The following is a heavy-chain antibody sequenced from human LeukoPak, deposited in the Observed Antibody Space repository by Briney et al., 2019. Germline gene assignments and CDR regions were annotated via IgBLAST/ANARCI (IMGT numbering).Heavy chain of an antibody. Sequence: SETLSLTCTVSGGSISSGGYFWSWSRQHPGKGLEWIGYIYYSGSTYYNPSLKSRVTISVDTSKNQFSLKLSSVTAADTAVYYCARGRDDYSNYVVWFDPWGQGTLVTVSS. CDR3: ARGRDDYSNYVVWFDP. D-gene: IGHD4-11*01. CDR2: IYYSGST. V-gene: IGHV4-31*03. CDR1: GGSISSGGYF. J-gene: IGHJ5*02.